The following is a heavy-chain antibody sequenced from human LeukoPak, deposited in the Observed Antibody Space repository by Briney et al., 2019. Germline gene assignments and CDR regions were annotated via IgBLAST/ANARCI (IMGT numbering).Heavy chain of an antibody. V-gene: IGHV4-38-2*02. Sequence: SETLSLTCTVSGYSISSGYYWGWIRQPPGKGLEWIGSIYHSGSTYYNPSLKSRVTISVDTSKNQFSLKLSSVTAADTAVYYCARGRAVADPPFDYWGQGTLVTVSS. J-gene: IGHJ4*02. D-gene: IGHD6-19*01. CDR2: IYHSGST. CDR1: GYSISSGYY. CDR3: ARGRAVADPPFDY.